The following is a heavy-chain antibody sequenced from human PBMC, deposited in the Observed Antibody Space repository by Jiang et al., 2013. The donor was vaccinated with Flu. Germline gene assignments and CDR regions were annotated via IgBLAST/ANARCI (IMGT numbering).Heavy chain of an antibody. J-gene: IGHJ5*02. CDR2: ISWNSGSI. V-gene: IGHV3-9*01. Sequence: VQLLESGGGLVQPGRSLRLSCAASGFTFNDYAMHWVRQAPGKGLEWVSGISWNSGSIGYADSVKGRFTISRDDAKNSLYLQMNSLRAEDTALYYCAKSGNDILTGYLSWFDPWGQGTLVTVSS. D-gene: IGHD3-9*01. CDR1: GFTFNDYA. CDR3: AKSGNDILTGYLSWFDP.